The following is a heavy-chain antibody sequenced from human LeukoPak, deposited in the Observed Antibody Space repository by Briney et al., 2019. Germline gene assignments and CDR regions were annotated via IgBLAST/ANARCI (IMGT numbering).Heavy chain of an antibody. J-gene: IGHJ4*02. CDR1: GDSISSTIYS. D-gene: IGHD1-7*01. V-gene: IGHV4-39*01. CDR3: ARQRGSTLADY. Sequence: SETLSLTCTVSGDSISSTIYSWGWIRQPPGKGLEWLGNISYSGTTYTNPSLRGRVTISVDTPKNHFSLNLSSATAADTAVYYCARQRGSTLADYWGQGILVTVAS. CDR2: ISYSGTT.